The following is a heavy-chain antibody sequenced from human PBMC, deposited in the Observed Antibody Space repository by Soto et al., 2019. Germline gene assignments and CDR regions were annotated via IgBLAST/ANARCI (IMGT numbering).Heavy chain of an antibody. Sequence: SDTLSLTCTVSGASITSYYWSWIRQPPEKGLEWIGYIYYSGSTNYNPSRKSRVTISVDTSKNQFSLKLSSVTAADTAVYYCARADYSITYYGMDVWGQGTTVTVSS. CDR2: IYYSGST. D-gene: IGHD4-4*01. V-gene: IGHV4-59*01. J-gene: IGHJ6*02. CDR1: GASITSYY. CDR3: ARADYSITYYGMDV.